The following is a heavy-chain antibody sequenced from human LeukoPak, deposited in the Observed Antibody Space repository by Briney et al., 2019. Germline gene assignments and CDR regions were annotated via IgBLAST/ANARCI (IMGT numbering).Heavy chain of an antibody. CDR1: GFIFSSHW. D-gene: IGHD4-17*01. CDR3: VRYGDGEYDF. V-gene: IGHV3-7*01. J-gene: IGHJ4*02. CDR2: IKQDGSEK. Sequence: GGSLRLSCAGSGFIFSSHWMIWVRQAPGKGLEWVANIKQDGSEKYYVDSVKGRFTISRDNTKSSMYLEMNSLRAEDTAVYYCVRYGDGEYDFWGQGSLVTVSS.